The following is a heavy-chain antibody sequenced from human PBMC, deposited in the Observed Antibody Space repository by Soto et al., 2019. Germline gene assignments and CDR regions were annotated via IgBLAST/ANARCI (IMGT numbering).Heavy chain of an antibody. CDR3: AREGSTISNYDYYYYARDV. D-gene: IGHD5-12*01. Sequence: QVQLVQSGGEVKKPGASVKVSCKASGYTFTSYGVSWVRQAPGQGLEWMGWISVFKGTTNYAQKFQGRGTMTTDTXXSXAXXGRRSLRSDDTAVYYCAREGSTISNYDYYYYARDVWGQGTTVTVSS. CDR2: ISVFKGTT. V-gene: IGHV1-18*01. J-gene: IGHJ6*02. CDR1: GYTFTSYG.